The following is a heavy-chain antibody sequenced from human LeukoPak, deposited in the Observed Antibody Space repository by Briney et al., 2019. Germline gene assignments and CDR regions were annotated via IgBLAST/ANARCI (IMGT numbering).Heavy chain of an antibody. D-gene: IGHD3-10*01. V-gene: IGHV4-61*02. Sequence: SETLSLXCTVSGGSINSDTYYWSWIRQPAGKGLEWIGRIYTSGITSYNPSLESRVTISVDTSNNQFSLKLSSVTAADTAVYYCAREVFYYADCWGQGTLVTVSS. CDR3: AREVFYYADC. J-gene: IGHJ4*02. CDR1: GGSINSDTYY. CDR2: IYTSGIT.